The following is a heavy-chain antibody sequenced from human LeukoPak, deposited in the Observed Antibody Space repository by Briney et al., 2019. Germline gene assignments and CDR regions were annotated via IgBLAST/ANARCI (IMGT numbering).Heavy chain of an antibody. CDR1: GRTFSSYA. CDR3: ASCSGGSCYSENYYYYMDV. D-gene: IGHD2-15*01. Sequence: GASVKVSCKASGRTFSSYAISWVRQAPGQGLEWMGGIIPIFGTASYAQKFQGRVTITTDESRSTAYMELSSLRSEDTAVYYCASCSGGSCYSENYYYYMDVWGKGTTVTVSS. CDR2: IIPIFGTA. V-gene: IGHV1-69*05. J-gene: IGHJ6*03.